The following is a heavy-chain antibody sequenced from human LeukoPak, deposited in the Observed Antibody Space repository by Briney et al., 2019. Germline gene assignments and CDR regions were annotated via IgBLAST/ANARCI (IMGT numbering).Heavy chain of an antibody. D-gene: IGHD3-10*01. Sequence: GASVKVSCKASGYTFTGYYMHWVRQAPGQGLEWMGRINPNSGGTNYAQTFQGRVTMTRDTSISTAYMELSRLRSDDTAVYYCARTVRGVTSFDYWGQGTLVTVSS. J-gene: IGHJ4*02. CDR1: GYTFTGYY. V-gene: IGHV1-2*06. CDR3: ARTVRGVTSFDY. CDR2: INPNSGGT.